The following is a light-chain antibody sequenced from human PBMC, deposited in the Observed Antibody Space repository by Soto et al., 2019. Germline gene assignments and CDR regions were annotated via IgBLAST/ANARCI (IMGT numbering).Light chain of an antibody. CDR1: KLGDKY. J-gene: IGLJ2*01. CDR2: QDH. V-gene: IGLV3-1*01. Sequence: YELTQPPSVSVSPGQTASITCSGDKLGDKYASWYQQKPGQSPVLVIYQDHKRPSGIPERFSGSISGNTATLTISGIQATDEGDYYCQAWDSSAAFFGGGTKVTVL. CDR3: QAWDSSAAF.